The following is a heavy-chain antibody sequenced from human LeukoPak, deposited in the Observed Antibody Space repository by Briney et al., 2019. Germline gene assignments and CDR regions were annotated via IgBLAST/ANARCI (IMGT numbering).Heavy chain of an antibody. J-gene: IGHJ4*02. D-gene: IGHD6-19*01. CDR3: ARSYGYSSGWYGAYYFDY. Sequence: SETLSLTCTVSGGSISSYYWSWIRQPPGKGLEWIGYVYYSGSTNYNPSLKSRVTLLVDTSKNQFSLSLSSVAAADTAVYYCARSYGYSSGWYGAYYFDYWGQGTLVTVSS. CDR1: GGSISSYY. V-gene: IGHV4-59*01. CDR2: VYYSGST.